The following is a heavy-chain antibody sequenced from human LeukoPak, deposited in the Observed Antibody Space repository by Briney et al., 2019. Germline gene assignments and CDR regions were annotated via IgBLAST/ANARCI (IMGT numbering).Heavy chain of an antibody. Sequence: PGGSLRLSCAASGFTFSSYGMHWVRQAPGKGLEWVAVIWYDGSNKYYADSVKGRFTISRDNSKNTLYLQMNSLRAEDTAVYYCARAHGSGSSYYYYGMDVWGQGTTVTVSS. V-gene: IGHV3-33*01. D-gene: IGHD3-10*01. J-gene: IGHJ6*02. CDR2: IWYDGSNK. CDR3: ARAHGSGSSYYYYGMDV. CDR1: GFTFSSYG.